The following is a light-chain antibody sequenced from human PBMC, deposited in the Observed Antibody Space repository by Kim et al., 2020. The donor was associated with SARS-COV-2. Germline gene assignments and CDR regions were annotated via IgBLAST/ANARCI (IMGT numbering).Light chain of an antibody. J-gene: IGKJ1*01. CDR3: QQYNNWPQT. Sequence: VSPGKRATPAWRASQSVSSNLAWYQQKPGQAPRLLNYGASTRATGIPAGFSGSRSETEFTLTINNLQSEDFAVYYCQQYNNWPQTFGQGTKVDIK. V-gene: IGKV3-15*01. CDR1: QSVSSN. CDR2: GAS.